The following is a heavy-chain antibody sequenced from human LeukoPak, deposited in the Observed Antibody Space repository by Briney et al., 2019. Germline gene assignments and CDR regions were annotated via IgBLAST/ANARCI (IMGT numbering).Heavy chain of an antibody. V-gene: IGHV3-23*01. Sequence: GGSLRLSCAASGFTFSSYSMSWVRQAPGKGLEWVSAISGSGGSTYYADSVKGRFTISRDNSKNTLYLQMNSLRAEDTAVYYCARRPITMVRGVIGWFDPWGQRTLVTVSS. CDR3: ARRPITMVRGVIGWFDP. D-gene: IGHD3-10*01. CDR2: ISGSGGST. J-gene: IGHJ5*02. CDR1: GFTFSSYS.